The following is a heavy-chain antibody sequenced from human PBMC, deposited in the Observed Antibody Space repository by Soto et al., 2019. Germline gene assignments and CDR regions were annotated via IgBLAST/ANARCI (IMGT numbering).Heavy chain of an antibody. CDR3: ARGSSYYDFWSGYPDWFDP. J-gene: IGHJ5*02. V-gene: IGHV4-59*01. CDR1: GGSISSYY. D-gene: IGHD3-3*01. CDR2: IYYSGST. Sequence: PSETLSLTCTVSGGSISSYYWSWIRQPPGKGLEWIGYIYYSGSTNYNPSLKSRVTISVDTSKNQFSLKLSSVTAADTAVYYCARGSSYYDFWSGYPDWFDPWGQGTLVTVSS.